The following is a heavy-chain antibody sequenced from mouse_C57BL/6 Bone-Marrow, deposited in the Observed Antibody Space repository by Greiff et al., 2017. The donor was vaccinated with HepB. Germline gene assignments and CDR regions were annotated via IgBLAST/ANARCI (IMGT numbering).Heavy chain of an antibody. J-gene: IGHJ4*01. CDR1: GYTFTDYE. Sequence: QVQLQQSGAELVRPGASVTLSCKASGYTFTDYEMHWVKQTPVHGLEWIGAIDPETGGTAYNQKFKGKAILTADKSSSTAYMELRSLTSGDSAVYYCTRWSYDYDGPYAMDYWGQGTSVTVSS. D-gene: IGHD2-4*01. CDR2: IDPETGGT. V-gene: IGHV1-15*01. CDR3: TRWSYDYDGPYAMDY.